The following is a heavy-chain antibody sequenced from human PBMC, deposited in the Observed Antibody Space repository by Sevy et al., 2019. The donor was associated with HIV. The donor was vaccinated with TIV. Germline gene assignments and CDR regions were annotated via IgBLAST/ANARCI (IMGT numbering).Heavy chain of an antibody. D-gene: IGHD4-17*01. Sequence: LSLTCAASGFTFTSYAMRWVRQAPGKGLEWVGRIRSNTDGGTTDYAAPLKGRFTISRDDSKNTLYLQMNILKSADTAVYYCTTDREYGDYKGGFDYWGQGTLVTVSS. CDR3: TTDREYGDYKGGFDY. J-gene: IGHJ4*02. V-gene: IGHV3-15*01. CDR1: GFTFTSYA. CDR2: IRSNTDGGTT.